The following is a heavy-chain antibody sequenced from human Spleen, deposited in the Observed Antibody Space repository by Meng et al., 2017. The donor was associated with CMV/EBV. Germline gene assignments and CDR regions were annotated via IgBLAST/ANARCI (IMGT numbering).Heavy chain of an antibody. D-gene: IGHD2-15*01. CDR2: FIPILGIA. CDR3: AGRGWWSLDWFDP. V-gene: IGHV1-69*02. Sequence: KASGGTFSSYTISWVRRAPGKGLEWMGRFIPILGIANSAQRFQGRVTITADKSTSTAYMELSSLRSEDTAVYYCAGRGWWSLDWFDPWGQGTLVTVSS. J-gene: IGHJ5*02. CDR1: GGTFSSYT.